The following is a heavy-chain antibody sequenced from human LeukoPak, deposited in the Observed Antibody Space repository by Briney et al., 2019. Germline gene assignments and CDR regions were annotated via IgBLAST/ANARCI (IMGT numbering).Heavy chain of an antibody. D-gene: IGHD6-13*01. Sequence: GGSLRLSCAASEFTFSSYWVSWVRQAPGKGLEWVANIKQDGSEKYYVDSVKGRFTISRDNAKNSLYLQINSLRAEDTAIYYCVRAGRVATEDWGQGTLVTVSS. J-gene: IGHJ4*02. V-gene: IGHV3-7*01. CDR3: VRAGRVATED. CDR2: IKQDGSEK. CDR1: EFTFSSYW.